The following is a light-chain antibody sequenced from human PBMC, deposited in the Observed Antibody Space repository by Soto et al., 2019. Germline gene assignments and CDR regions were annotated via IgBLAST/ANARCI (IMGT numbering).Light chain of an antibody. J-gene: IGKJ4*01. CDR3: QQRRNWPLT. V-gene: IGKV3-11*01. CDR1: QSVDSY. Sequence: EIVLTQSPATLSLSPGERATLSCRASQSVDSYLTWYQQKPGQAPRLLIYDVSNRATGIPARFSGRGSVTDFTLTISSLEPEDFAIYYCQQRRNWPLTFGGGTRVEIK. CDR2: DVS.